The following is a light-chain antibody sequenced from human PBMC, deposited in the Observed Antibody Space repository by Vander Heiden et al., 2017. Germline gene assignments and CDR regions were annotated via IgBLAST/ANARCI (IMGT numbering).Light chain of an antibody. CDR2: FGS. CDR3: MQAVQTPLT. J-gene: IGKJ4*01. Sequence: DIVMTHSPLSLPVTPGEPASISCRSSQSLLHSNGFNYLDWYVQKPGQSPQLLIYFGSSRASGVPDRFSGSGSGTDFTLKISRVEAEDVGVYYCMQAVQTPLTFGGGTKVEIK. V-gene: IGKV2-28*01. CDR1: QSLLHSNGFNY.